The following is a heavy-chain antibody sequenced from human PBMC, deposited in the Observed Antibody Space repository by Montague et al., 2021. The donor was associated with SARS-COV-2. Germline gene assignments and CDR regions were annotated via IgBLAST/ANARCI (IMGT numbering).Heavy chain of an antibody. D-gene: IGHD4-17*01. Sequence: SETLSLTCTVSGGSISSTDCYWAWIRQPPGKGLEWVGSIYYIGTTAYNPSLRSRVTLSVDSSKNQFSLRLNSVAAGDTAVYYCARCYGDGTGHHSMDSWGQGTLVTVSS. CDR1: GGSISSTDCY. J-gene: IGHJ4*02. V-gene: IGHV4-39*01. CDR3: ARCYGDGTGHHSMDS. CDR2: IYYIGTT.